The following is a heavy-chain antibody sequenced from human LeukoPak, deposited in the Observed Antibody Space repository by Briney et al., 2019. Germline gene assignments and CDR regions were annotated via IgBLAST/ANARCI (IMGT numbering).Heavy chain of an antibody. D-gene: IGHD5-24*01. CDR2: IKQDGNEK. CDR1: GFTFSSCW. Sequence: GGSLRLSCAASGFTFSSCWMTWVRQAPGKGLEWVANIKQDGNEKYYVDSVKGRFSISRDNAKNSVYLQMNSLRAEDTAVYYCARLMGEMSLFDYWGQGVLVTVSS. J-gene: IGHJ4*02. CDR3: ARLMGEMSLFDY. V-gene: IGHV3-7*02.